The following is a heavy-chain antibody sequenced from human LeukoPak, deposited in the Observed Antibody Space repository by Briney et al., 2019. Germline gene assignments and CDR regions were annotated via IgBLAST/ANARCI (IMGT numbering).Heavy chain of an antibody. CDR1: GYTFTSYG. J-gene: IGHJ4*02. Sequence: ASVTVSFKGTGYTFTSYGISWGRQAPGQGLELVGWISAYNGNTNYAQQLQCRVTMTTDTSTSTVYMELSSLRSEDTAVNYYARGDFDYWGQGTLVTVSS. V-gene: IGHV1-18*01. CDR3: ARGDFDY. CDR2: ISAYNGNT.